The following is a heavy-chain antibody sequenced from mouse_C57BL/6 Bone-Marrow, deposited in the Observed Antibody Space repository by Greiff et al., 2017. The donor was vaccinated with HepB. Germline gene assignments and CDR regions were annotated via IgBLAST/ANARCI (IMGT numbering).Heavy chain of an antibody. CDR3: AMGGPTVVAIPYYFDY. D-gene: IGHD1-1*01. Sequence: QVQLKQPGAELVKPGASVKVSCKASGYTFTSYWMHWVKQRPGQGLEWIGRIHPSDSDTNYNQKFKGKATLTVDKSSSTAYMQLSSLTSGGSAVYYCAMGGPTVVAIPYYFDYWGQGTTLTVSS. V-gene: IGHV1-74*01. J-gene: IGHJ2*01. CDR1: GYTFTSYW. CDR2: IHPSDSDT.